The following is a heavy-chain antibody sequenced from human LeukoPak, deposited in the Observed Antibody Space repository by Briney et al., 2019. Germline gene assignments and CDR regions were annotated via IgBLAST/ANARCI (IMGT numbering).Heavy chain of an antibody. J-gene: IGHJ4*02. Sequence: GRSLRLSCVASGFPFSSYGMHWVRQAPGKGLEWVGRIRSKANSYATAYAASVKGRFTTSRDDSKNTAYLQMNSLKTEDTAVYYCTRPLDGFDYWGQGTLVTVSS. V-gene: IGHV3-73*01. CDR3: TRPLDGFDY. CDR2: IRSKANSYAT. CDR1: GFPFSSYG. D-gene: IGHD1-1*01.